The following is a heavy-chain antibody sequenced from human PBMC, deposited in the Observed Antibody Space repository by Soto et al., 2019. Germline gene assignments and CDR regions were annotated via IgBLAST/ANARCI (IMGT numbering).Heavy chain of an antibody. Sequence: QVQLVQSGADVKKPGASVKVSCKTSGYTFSGYFMHWLRQAPGQGLEWMGWMNPNSGGTDYAQNFQGRVSMTWDTSNSTGYMELSRLRSDDTAIYYCAGGYYSSSWRGFDYWGQGTLVPVSS. CDR3: AGGYYSSSWRGFDY. D-gene: IGHD6-13*01. CDR1: GYTFSGYF. CDR2: MNPNSGGT. J-gene: IGHJ4*02. V-gene: IGHV1-2*02.